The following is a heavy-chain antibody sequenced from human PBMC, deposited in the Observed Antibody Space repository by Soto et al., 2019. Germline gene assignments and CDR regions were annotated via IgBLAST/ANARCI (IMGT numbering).Heavy chain of an antibody. CDR3: TTDSRTTLPEIRFDY. CDR2: VKSKTDGGSS. D-gene: IGHD1-26*01. V-gene: IGHV3-15*07. J-gene: IGHJ4*01. CDR1: GFTFTNAW. Sequence: PGGSLRLSCAASGFTFTNAWINWVRQIPGKGLEWVGRVKSKTDGGSSDYAAPVKGRFAVSRDDSKNIVYLQMNSLKIEDTGVYYCTTDSRTTLPEIRFDYWGHGTQVTVSS.